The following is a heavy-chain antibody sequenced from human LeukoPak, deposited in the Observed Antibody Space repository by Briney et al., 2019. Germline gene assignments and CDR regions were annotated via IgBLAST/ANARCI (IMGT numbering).Heavy chain of an antibody. J-gene: IGHJ4*02. CDR3: ARARYGDYLDY. CDR1: GDTFSKYP. CDR2: VIPMFGPQ. Sequence: ASVKVSCKSSGDTFSKYPIGWVRQAPGQGLEWLGDVIPMFGPQTYAQNFQGRLTITADTFATTDYMELSSLRSEDTAVYYCARARYGDYLDYWGQGTLVTVSS. V-gene: IGHV1-69*06. D-gene: IGHD4-17*01.